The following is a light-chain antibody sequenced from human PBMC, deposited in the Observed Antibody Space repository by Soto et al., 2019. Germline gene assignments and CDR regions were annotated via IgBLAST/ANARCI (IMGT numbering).Light chain of an antibody. V-gene: IGKV1-5*01. CDR2: DAS. Sequence: GERVTITCRASQTISTWMAWYQQKPGKAPKLLVYDASTLQSGVASRFSGSGSGTEFTLIISGLQPDDSATYYCLQHNSYPRPFGQGTKAAIK. CDR3: LQHNSYPRP. CDR1: QTISTW. J-gene: IGKJ1*01.